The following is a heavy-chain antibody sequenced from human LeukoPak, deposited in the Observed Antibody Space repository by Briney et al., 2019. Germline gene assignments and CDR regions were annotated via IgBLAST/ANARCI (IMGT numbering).Heavy chain of an antibody. CDR1: GFTFSSYG. CDR3: ARDPVGATTPDC. Sequence: PGRSLRLSCAASGFTFSSYGMHWVRQAPGKGLEWVSYISGSGSTIYCTDSVKGRFTISRDNAKNSLYLQMNSLRAEDTAVYYCARDPVGATTPDCWGQGALVTVSS. V-gene: IGHV3-48*04. D-gene: IGHD1-26*01. CDR2: ISGSGSTI. J-gene: IGHJ4*02.